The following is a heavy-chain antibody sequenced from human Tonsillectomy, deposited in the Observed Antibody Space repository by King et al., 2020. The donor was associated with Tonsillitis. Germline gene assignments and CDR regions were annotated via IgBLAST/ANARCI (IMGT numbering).Heavy chain of an antibody. D-gene: IGHD6-6*01. CDR3: TRRGQLAAFDC. CDR2: IRNKANSYAT. V-gene: IGHV3-73*02. J-gene: IGHJ4*02. CDR1: GFTFSDSA. Sequence: VQLVESGGGLVQPGGSLKLSCAASGFTFSDSAMHWVRQASGKGLEWVGRIRNKANSYATAFAASVQGRFTISRDDSKNTAYLLMNSLKTEDTSVYYCTRRGQLAAFDCWGQGTLVTVSS.